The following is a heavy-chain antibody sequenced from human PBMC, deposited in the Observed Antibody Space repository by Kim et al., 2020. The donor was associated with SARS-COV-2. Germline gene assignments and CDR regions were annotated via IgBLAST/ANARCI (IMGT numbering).Heavy chain of an antibody. CDR3: ARELRTIAARTHYGMDV. CDR2: IYYSGST. J-gene: IGHJ6*02. D-gene: IGHD6-6*01. V-gene: IGHV4-39*07. Sequence: SETLSLTCTVSGGSISSSSYYWGWIHQPPGKGLEWIGSIYYSGSTYYNPSLKSRVTISVDTSKNQFSLKLSSVTAADTAVYYCARELRTIAARTHYGMDVWGQGTTVTVSS. CDR1: GGSISSSSYY.